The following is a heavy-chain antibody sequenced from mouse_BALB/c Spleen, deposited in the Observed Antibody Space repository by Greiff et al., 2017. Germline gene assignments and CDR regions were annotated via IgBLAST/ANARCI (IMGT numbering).Heavy chain of an antibody. J-gene: IGHJ1*01. CDR2: ISSGGSYT. D-gene: IGHD2-4*01. Sequence: EVNVVESGGGLVKPGGSLKLSCAASGFTFSSYAMSWVRQTPEKRLEWVATISSGGSYTYYPDSVKGRFTISRDNAKNTLYLQMSSLRSEDTAMYYCARRGIGYDYGGYFDVWGAGTTVTVSS. V-gene: IGHV5-9-3*01. CDR1: GFTFSSYA. CDR3: ARRGIGYDYGGYFDV.